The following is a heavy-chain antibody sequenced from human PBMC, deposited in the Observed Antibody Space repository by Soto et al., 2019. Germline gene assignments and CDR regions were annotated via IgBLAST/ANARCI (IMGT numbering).Heavy chain of an antibody. CDR3: ARGSGPVVAADPWFDP. J-gene: IGHJ5*02. V-gene: IGHV3-30-3*01. Sequence: QVQLVESGGGVVQPGRSPRLSCAASGFTFSSYAMHWVRQAPGKGLEWVAVISYDGSNKYYADSVKGRFTISRDNSKNTLYLQMNSLRAEDTAVYYCARGSGPVVAADPWFDPWGQGTLVTVSS. D-gene: IGHD2-15*01. CDR2: ISYDGSNK. CDR1: GFTFSSYA.